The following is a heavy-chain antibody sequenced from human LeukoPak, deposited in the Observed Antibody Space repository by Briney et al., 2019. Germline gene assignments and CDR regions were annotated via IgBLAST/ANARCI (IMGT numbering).Heavy chain of an antibody. V-gene: IGHV4-59*12. Sequence: PSETLSLTCTVSGGSISSYYWSWIRQPPGKGLEWIGYIYYSGSTNYNPSLKSRVTISVDTSKKQFSLNLNSVTAADTAVYYCASITFGGVLDYWGQGTLVTVSS. D-gene: IGHD3-16*01. CDR3: ASITFGGVLDY. CDR1: GGSISSYY. J-gene: IGHJ4*02. CDR2: IYYSGST.